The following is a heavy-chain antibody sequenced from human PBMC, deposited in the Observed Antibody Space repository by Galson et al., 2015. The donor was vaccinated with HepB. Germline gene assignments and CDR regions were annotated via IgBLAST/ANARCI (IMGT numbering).Heavy chain of an antibody. CDR3: AGGITMVRGSGSRDY. V-gene: IGHV3-21*01. J-gene: IGHJ4*02. CDR2: ISSSSSYI. D-gene: IGHD3-10*01. Sequence: SLRLSCAASGFTFSSYSMNWVRQAPGKGLEWVSSISSSSSYIYYADSVKGRFTISRDNAKNSLYLQMNSLRAEDTAVYYCAGGITMVRGSGSRDYWGQGTLVTVSS. CDR1: GFTFSSYS.